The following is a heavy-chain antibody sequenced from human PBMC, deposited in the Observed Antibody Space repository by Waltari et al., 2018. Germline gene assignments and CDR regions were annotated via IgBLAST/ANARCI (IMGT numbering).Heavy chain of an antibody. Sequence: QVQLQESGPGLVKPSQTLSLTCTVSGGSISRGSYYWSWIRQPAGKGLEWIGRIYTSGSTNYNPSLKSRVTISVDTSKNQFSLKLSSVTAADTAVYYCARGYDFWSGYSHDAFDIWGQGTMVTVSS. CDR2: IYTSGST. CDR1: GGSISRGSYY. CDR3: ARGYDFWSGYSHDAFDI. D-gene: IGHD3-3*01. J-gene: IGHJ3*02. V-gene: IGHV4-61*02.